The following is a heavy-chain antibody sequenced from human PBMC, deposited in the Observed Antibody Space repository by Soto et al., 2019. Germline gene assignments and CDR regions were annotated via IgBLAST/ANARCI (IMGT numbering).Heavy chain of an antibody. CDR2: IYYSGST. CDR1: GGSISSYY. D-gene: IGHD6-19*01. V-gene: IGHV4-59*01. J-gene: IGHJ6*02. Sequence: TSETLSLTCTVSGGSISSYYWSWIRQPPGKGLEWIGYIYYSGSTNYNPSLKSRVTISVDTSKNQFSLKLSSVTAADTAVYYCARDRGGIAVADNYYYGMDVWGQGTTVTVSS. CDR3: ARDRGGIAVADNYYYGMDV.